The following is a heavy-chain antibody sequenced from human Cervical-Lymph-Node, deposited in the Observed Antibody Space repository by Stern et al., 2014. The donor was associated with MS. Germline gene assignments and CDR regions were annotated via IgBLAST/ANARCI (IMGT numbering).Heavy chain of an antibody. J-gene: IGHJ4*02. CDR1: GFTFSAYA. V-gene: IGHV3-30*04. Sequence: DQLVESGGGVVQPGRSLRLSCAASGFTFSAYAMHWVRQAPGKGLEWLASVSADGTVNHYTDSVKGRLTISRDNSKYTLYLEMNSLITEDTAVYYCVKRGGNLLHYFDWWGQGALVTVSS. D-gene: IGHD4-23*01. CDR2: VSADGTVN. CDR3: VKRGGNLLHYFDW.